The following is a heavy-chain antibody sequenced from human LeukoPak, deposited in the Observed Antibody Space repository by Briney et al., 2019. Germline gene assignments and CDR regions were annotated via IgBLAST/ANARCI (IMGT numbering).Heavy chain of an antibody. CDR3: ARGKVYYYYDY. J-gene: IGHJ4*02. Sequence: GGSLRLSCAVSGFNVRSNYMTWVRQAPGKGLEWVSVLHSGGDTYYADSVRGRFTISRDNSENMLFLQMNGLRVDDSAIYYCARGKVYYYYDYWGQGTLVTVSS. D-gene: IGHD5/OR15-5a*01. V-gene: IGHV3-53*01. CDR2: LHSGGDT. CDR1: GFNVRSNY.